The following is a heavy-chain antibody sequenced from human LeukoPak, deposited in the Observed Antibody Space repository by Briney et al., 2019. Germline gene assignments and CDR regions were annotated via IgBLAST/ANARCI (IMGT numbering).Heavy chain of an antibody. J-gene: IGHJ4*02. CDR3: ARDVRGIVGMDYFDY. V-gene: IGHV1-18*01. Sequence: GASVKVSCKASGYIFISYGISWVRQAPGQGLERMGWISAYNGNTKYAQKLQGRVTMTTDTSTSTAYMELRSLRSDDTAVYYCARDVRGIVGMDYFDYWGQGTLVTVSS. CDR2: ISAYNGNT. D-gene: IGHD3-22*01. CDR1: GYIFISYG.